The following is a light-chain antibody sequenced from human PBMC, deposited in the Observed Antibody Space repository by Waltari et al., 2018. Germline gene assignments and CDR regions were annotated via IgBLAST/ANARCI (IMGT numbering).Light chain of an antibody. CDR3: QQYGSSPWT. V-gene: IGKV3-20*01. J-gene: IGKJ1*01. CDR1: QSVSSSS. Sequence: TVLTQSPGTLSLSPGERATLSCRASQSVSSSSLAWYQQKPGQAPRLLIYGASSRATGIPDRFSGSGSGTDFTLTISRLEPEDFAVYYCQQYGSSPWTFGQGP. CDR2: GAS.